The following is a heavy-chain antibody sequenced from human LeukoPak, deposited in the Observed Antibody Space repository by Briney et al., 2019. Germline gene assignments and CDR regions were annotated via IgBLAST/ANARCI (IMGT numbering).Heavy chain of an antibody. Sequence: SVKVSCKASGDTFSSYAISWVRQAPGQGLECMGGIIPIFGTAKYAQKVQGRVTITADESTSTAYMELSNLRSEDTAVYYCASQVNVLRFLEWLPTSFDCWGQGTLVTVSS. J-gene: IGHJ4*02. D-gene: IGHD3-3*01. V-gene: IGHV1-69*13. CDR1: GDTFSSYA. CDR2: IIPIFGTA. CDR3: ASQVNVLRFLEWLPTSFDC.